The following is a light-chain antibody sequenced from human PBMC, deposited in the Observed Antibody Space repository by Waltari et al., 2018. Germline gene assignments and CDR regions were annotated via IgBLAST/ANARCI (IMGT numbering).Light chain of an antibody. Sequence: EIVLTQSPATLSLSPGERATLSCRASQSVSTFLAWYQQNPGQAPRLLIYDASNRATAIPARFSGSGSWTDFTITISSLEPEDCAVYYCQQRNNWPPRTFGGGTKVEIK. CDR2: DAS. CDR3: QQRNNWPPRT. J-gene: IGKJ4*01. CDR1: QSVSTF. V-gene: IGKV3-11*01.